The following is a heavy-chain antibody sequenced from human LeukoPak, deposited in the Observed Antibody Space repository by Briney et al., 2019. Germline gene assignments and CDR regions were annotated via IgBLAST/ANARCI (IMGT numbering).Heavy chain of an antibody. CDR2: IKSDGST. D-gene: IGHD3-22*01. V-gene: IGHV3-74*01. CDR1: GFTFSSYW. Sequence: GGSLRLSCAASGFTFSSYWMHWVRQAPGKGLVWVSRIKSDGSTNYADSVRGRFTISRDNAKNTVSLQMNSLRAEDTCVYYCARAPSEIGGYYPEYFRHWGQGTLVTVSS. J-gene: IGHJ1*01. CDR3: ARAPSEIGGYYPEYFRH.